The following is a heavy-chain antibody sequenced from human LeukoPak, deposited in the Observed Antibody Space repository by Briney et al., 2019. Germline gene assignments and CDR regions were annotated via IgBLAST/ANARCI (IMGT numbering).Heavy chain of an antibody. CDR2: ISYSGTT. CDR1: GGFISSNSYY. Sequence: SETLSLTCTVSGGFISSNSYYWGWIRQPPGRGLEWIGSISYSGTTYYNPSLKSRVTISVDTSKNQFSLKLNSVTAADTAMYYCARHGVAVVTSSFDYWGQGTLVTVSS. CDR3: ARHGVAVVTSSFDY. V-gene: IGHV4-39*01. D-gene: IGHD2-15*01. J-gene: IGHJ4*02.